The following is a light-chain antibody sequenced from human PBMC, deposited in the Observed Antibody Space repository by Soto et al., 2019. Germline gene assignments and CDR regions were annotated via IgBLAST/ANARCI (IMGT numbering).Light chain of an antibody. Sequence: QSALTQPASVSGSRGQSITISCTGTSSDVGGYNYVSWYQQHPGKAPKFMIYDVSNRPSGVSNRFSGSKSGNTASLTISGLQAEDEADYYCCSYTTSNTRQIVFGAGTKVTV. CDR1: SSDVGGYNY. V-gene: IGLV2-14*01. CDR3: CSYTTSNTRQIV. J-gene: IGLJ1*01. CDR2: DVS.